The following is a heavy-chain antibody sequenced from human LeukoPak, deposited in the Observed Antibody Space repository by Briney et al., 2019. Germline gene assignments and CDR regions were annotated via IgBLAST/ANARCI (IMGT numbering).Heavy chain of an antibody. CDR3: ARTVVTATIDGFQI. Sequence: SQTLSLTCTVSGGSISSSSYYWGWIRQPPGKGLEWIGSIYYSGSTYYNPSPKSRVTISVDPSKGQFSLRLPSVTAADTAVYYCARTVVTATIDGFQIWGQGTMVTVSS. D-gene: IGHD2-21*02. V-gene: IGHV4-39*01. CDR2: IYYSGST. CDR1: GGSISSSSYY. J-gene: IGHJ3*02.